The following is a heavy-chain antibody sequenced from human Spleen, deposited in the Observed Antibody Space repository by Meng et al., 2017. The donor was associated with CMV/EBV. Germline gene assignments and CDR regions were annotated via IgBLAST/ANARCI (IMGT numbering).Heavy chain of an antibody. CDR2: IYTSGST. V-gene: IGHV4-4*07. D-gene: IGHD7-27*01. CDR3: ARTRPPGDWQYYFDY. Sequence: QVQLQESGPGLVKPSETLSLTCIVSGGSISSYYWSWIRQPAGKGLEWIGRIYTSGSTNYNPSLKSRVTMSVDTSKNQFSLKLSSVTAADTAVYYCARTRPPGDWQYYFDYWGQGTLVTVSS. J-gene: IGHJ4*02. CDR1: GGSISSYY.